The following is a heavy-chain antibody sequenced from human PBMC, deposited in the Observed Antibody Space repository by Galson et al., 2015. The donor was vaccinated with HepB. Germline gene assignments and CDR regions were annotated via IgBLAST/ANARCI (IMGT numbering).Heavy chain of an antibody. Sequence: SLRLSCEASGFTFSSYAMSWVRQDPGKGLEWVSAISGSGGSTYYADSVKGRFTISRDNSKNTLYLQMNSLRAEDTAVYYCAKDFGSSWSNNWYFDLWGRGTLVTVSS. CDR3: AKDFGSSWSNNWYFDL. J-gene: IGHJ2*01. CDR2: ISGSGGST. V-gene: IGHV3-23*01. CDR1: GFTFSSYA. D-gene: IGHD6-13*01.